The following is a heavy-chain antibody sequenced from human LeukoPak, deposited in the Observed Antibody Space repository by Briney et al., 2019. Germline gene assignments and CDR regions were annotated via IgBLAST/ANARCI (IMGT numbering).Heavy chain of an antibody. D-gene: IGHD5-18*01. CDR2: IKQDGSEK. V-gene: IGHV3-7*05. J-gene: IGHJ4*02. CDR3: ARDVVYNNGLDY. Sequence: GGSLRLSCAASGFPFSSYWMSWVRQAPGKGLEWVANIKQDGSEKYYVDSVKGRFTISRDNAKKSLYLQMNSLRAEDTAVYYCARDVVYNNGLDYWGQGTLVTVSS. CDR1: GFPFSSYW.